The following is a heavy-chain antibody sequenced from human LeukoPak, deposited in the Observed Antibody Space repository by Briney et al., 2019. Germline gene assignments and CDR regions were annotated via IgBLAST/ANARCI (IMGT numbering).Heavy chain of an antibody. Sequence: GGSLRLSCAASGFTFSTYDMQWFRQSPGKGLEWVSLIGRAGDTHYPDSVRGRFTVSRENARNSVYLQMNSLRVEDPAVYYCASDPSGHGLDVWGQGTTVTVSS. J-gene: IGHJ6*02. CDR3: ASDPSGHGLDV. D-gene: IGHD6-19*01. CDR1: GFTFSTYD. V-gene: IGHV3-13*01. CDR2: IGRAGDT.